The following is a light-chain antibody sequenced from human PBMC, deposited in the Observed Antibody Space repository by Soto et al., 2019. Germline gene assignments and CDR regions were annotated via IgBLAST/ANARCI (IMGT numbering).Light chain of an antibody. CDR2: SNN. CDR3: AAWDDSLNGQV. J-gene: IGLJ2*01. Sequence: QYVLTQPPSASGTPGQRVTISCSGSSSSIGSDTVNWYQQLPGTAPRLLIYSNNQRPSGVPDRFSGSKSGTSASLAISGLQAEDEADYYCAAWDDSLNGQVFGGGTKLTVL. V-gene: IGLV1-44*01. CDR1: SSSIGSDT.